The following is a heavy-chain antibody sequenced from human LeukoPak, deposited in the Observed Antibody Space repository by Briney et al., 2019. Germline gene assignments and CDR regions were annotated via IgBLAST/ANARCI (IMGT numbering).Heavy chain of an antibody. CDR1: GDSVSSNSVT. J-gene: IGHJ2*01. V-gene: IGHV6-1*01. CDR3: AAQYSSSSGWYFDL. CDR2: TYYRSTWYN. D-gene: IGHD6-6*01. Sequence: SQTLSLTCAISGDSVSSNSVTWNWIRQSPSRGLEWLGRTYYRSTWYNDYAVSVRGRITVNPDTSKNQFSLHLNSVTPEDTAVYYCAAQYSSSSGWYFDLWGRGTLVTVSS.